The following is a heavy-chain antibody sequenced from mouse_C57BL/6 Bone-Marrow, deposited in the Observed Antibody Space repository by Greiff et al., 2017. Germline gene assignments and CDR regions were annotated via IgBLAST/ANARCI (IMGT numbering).Heavy chain of an antibody. CDR3: ARSGYAHHYAMDY. CDR1: GYTFTSYW. D-gene: IGHD3-1*01. V-gene: IGHV1-52*01. Sequence: QVQLQQPGAELVRPGSSVKLSCKASGYTFTSYWMHWVKQRPIQGLEWIGNIDPSDSETHYNQKFKDKATLTVDKSSSTAYMQLSSLTSEDSAVYYCARSGYAHHYAMDYWGQGTSVTVSS. CDR2: IDPSDSET. J-gene: IGHJ4*01.